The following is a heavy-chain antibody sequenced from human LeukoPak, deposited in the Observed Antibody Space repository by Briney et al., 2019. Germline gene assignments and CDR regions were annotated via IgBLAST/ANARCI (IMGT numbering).Heavy chain of an antibody. Sequence: PGGSLRLSCAASGFILSSNYMNWVRQAPGKGLEWVSILYSGGSTYYADSVKGRFTISRDDSKDTLFLQMNSLRAEDTAVYYCARARDNYDISSFSALDYWGQGTLVTVSS. J-gene: IGHJ4*02. CDR1: GFILSSNY. CDR3: ARARDNYDISSFSALDY. CDR2: LYSGGST. V-gene: IGHV3-66*01. D-gene: IGHD3-22*01.